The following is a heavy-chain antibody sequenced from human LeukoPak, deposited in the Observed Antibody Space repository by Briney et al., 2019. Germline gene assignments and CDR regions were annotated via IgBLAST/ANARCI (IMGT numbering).Heavy chain of an antibody. CDR2: IYYSGST. Sequence: PSETLSLTCTVSGGSISSSSYYWGWIRQPPGKGLEWIGSIYYSGSTYYNPSLKSRVTISVDTSKNRFSLKLSSVTAADTAVYYCAKQAAAGTGYFDYWGQGTLVTVSS. D-gene: IGHD6-13*01. J-gene: IGHJ4*02. V-gene: IGHV4-39*01. CDR3: AKQAAAGTGYFDY. CDR1: GGSISSSSYY.